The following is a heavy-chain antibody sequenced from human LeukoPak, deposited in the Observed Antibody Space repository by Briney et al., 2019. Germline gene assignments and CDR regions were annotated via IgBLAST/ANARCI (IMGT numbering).Heavy chain of an antibody. D-gene: IGHD2-15*01. CDR3: ARGRYCSGGSCYRYYYYYMDV. Sequence: SETLSLTCAVYGGSLSGYYWSWIRQPPGKGLEWIGEINHSGSTNYNPSLKSRVTISVDTSKNQFSLKLSSVTAADTAVYYCARGRYCSGGSCYRYYYYYMDVWGKGTTVTVSS. CDR2: INHSGST. CDR1: GGSLSGYY. J-gene: IGHJ6*03. V-gene: IGHV4-34*01.